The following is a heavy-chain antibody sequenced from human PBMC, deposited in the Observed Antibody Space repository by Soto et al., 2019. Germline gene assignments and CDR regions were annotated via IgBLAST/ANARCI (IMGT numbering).Heavy chain of an antibody. CDR3: SADGYSTSWYVFDY. CDR2: IKSKTEDGTT. V-gene: IGHV3-15*01. Sequence: EVQLVESGGGLVKPGGSLRLSCAASGFTFINAWMSWVRQAPGKGLEWVGRIKSKTEDGTTDYAAPVKGRFTISRDDSKNTLYLKMDSLKTEDIAVYYCSADGYSTSWYVFDYWGQGTMVTVSS. CDR1: GFTFINAW. D-gene: IGHD6-13*01. J-gene: IGHJ4*02.